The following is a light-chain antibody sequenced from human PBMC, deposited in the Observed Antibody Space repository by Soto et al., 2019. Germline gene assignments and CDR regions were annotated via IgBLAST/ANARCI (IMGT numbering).Light chain of an antibody. Sequence: GDRVTITCRASQSISRWLAWYQQRPGRAPQLLIYDASDLESGVPSRFSGSGSGTEFTLTISSLQPDDSATYFCRQYSTYWTFXQGTKADIK. CDR1: QSISRW. CDR2: DAS. CDR3: RQYSTYWT. V-gene: IGKV1-5*01. J-gene: IGKJ1*01.